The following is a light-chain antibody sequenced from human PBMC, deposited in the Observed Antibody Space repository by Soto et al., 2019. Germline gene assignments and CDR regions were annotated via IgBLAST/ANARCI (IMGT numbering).Light chain of an antibody. Sequence: DSLLPTSLSYMSASVGAPVPVPCRASQGVSNWLAWYQQKPGEAPNLLIYSASTLQSGVPSRFSGSGSDTEFTLTIITRLPPDFSTYYYQQHNRCSLTFGQGTKVDIK. J-gene: IGKJ1*01. CDR1: QGVSNW. V-gene: IGKV1-5*01. CDR3: QQHNRCSLT. CDR2: SAS.